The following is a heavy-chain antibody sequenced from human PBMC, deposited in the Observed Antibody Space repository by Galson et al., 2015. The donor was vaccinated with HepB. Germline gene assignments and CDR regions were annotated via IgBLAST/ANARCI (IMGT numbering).Heavy chain of an antibody. J-gene: IGHJ6*02. CDR2: IYSGGST. CDR3: ARGGEVGWGYNYYYGMDV. Sequence: SLRLSCAASGFTVSSNYMSWVRQAPGRGLEWVSVIYSGGSTYYADSVKGRFTISRDNSKNTLYLQMNSLRAEDTAVYYCARGGEVGWGYNYYYGMDVWGQGTTVTVSS. D-gene: IGHD3-16*01. CDR1: GFTVSSNY. V-gene: IGHV3-53*01.